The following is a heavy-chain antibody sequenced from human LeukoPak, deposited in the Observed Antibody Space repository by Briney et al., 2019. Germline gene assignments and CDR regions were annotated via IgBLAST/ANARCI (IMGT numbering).Heavy chain of an antibody. Sequence: GGSLRLSCAASGFTFDDYAMHWVRQAPGKGLEWVSGISWNSGSIGYADSVKGRFTISRDNAKNSLYLQMNSLRAEDTALYYCAKDFIQNCSGGSCYSFDYWGQGTLVTVSS. D-gene: IGHD2-15*01. CDR2: ISWNSGSI. V-gene: IGHV3-9*01. CDR1: GFTFDDYA. J-gene: IGHJ4*02. CDR3: AKDFIQNCSGGSCYSFDY.